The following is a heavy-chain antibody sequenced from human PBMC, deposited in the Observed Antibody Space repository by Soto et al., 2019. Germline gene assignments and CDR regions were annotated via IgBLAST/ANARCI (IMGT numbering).Heavy chain of an antibody. D-gene: IGHD2-15*01. V-gene: IGHV1-2*04. CDR2: INPNSGGT. J-gene: IGHJ6*02. CDR3: AREGCSGGSCYPYYYYYGMDV. Sequence: ASVKVSCKASGYTFTGYYMHWVRQAPGRGLEWMGWINPNSGGTNYAQKFQGWVTMTRDTSISTAYMELSRLRSDDTAVYYCAREGCSGGSCYPYYYYYGMDVWGQGSTVTVSS. CDR1: GYTFTGYY.